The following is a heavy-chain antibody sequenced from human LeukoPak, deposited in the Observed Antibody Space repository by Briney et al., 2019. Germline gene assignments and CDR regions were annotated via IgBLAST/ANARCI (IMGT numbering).Heavy chain of an antibody. V-gene: IGHV4-39*07. J-gene: IGHJ6*02. CDR2: IYYGGST. D-gene: IGHD1-26*01. Sequence: PSETLSLTCIVSGGSISSSDYYWGWIRQPPGKGLEWIGSIYYGGSTYYNPSLKSRVTISVDTSMNQFSLKLSSVTAADTAVYYCARVGGTNYYYYGMDVWGQGTTVTVSS. CDR3: ARVGGTNYYYYGMDV. CDR1: GGSISSSDYY.